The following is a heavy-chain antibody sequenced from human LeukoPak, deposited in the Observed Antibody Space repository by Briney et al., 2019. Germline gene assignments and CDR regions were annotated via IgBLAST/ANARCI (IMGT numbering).Heavy chain of an antibody. CDR1: GGTFSSYA. Sequence: SVKVSCKASGGTFSSYAISWVRQAPGQGLEWMGRIIPILGIANYARKFQGGVTITADKSTSTAYMELSSLRSEDTAVYYCARGRSGDHCSGGSCYQDYWGQGTLVTVSS. CDR2: IIPILGIA. D-gene: IGHD2-15*01. J-gene: IGHJ4*02. CDR3: ARGRSGDHCSGGSCYQDY. V-gene: IGHV1-69*04.